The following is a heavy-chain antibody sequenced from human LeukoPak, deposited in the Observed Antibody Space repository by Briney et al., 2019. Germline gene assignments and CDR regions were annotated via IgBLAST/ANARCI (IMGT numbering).Heavy chain of an antibody. D-gene: IGHD1-1*01. V-gene: IGHV1-18*01. CDR2: ITAYNGNR. CDR1: GYTFSNYG. CDR3: ARDNDKVVDH. Sequence: ASVKVSCKTSGYTFSNYGISWVRQAPGQGLEWMGWITAYNGNRLYAQRFQGRITLTTDTSTSTSYTELRSLEYDDTAIYYCARDNDKVVDHWGQGTLVTVPS. J-gene: IGHJ4*01.